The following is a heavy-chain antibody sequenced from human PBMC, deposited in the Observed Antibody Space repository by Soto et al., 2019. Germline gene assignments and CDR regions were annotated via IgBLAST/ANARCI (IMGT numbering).Heavy chain of an antibody. J-gene: IGHJ3*01. CDR2: TAPVFDTS. V-gene: IGHV1-69*06. Sequence: QVQLVQSGAVVKKPGSSVEVSCKASGGTFNGYGITGGRQAPGQGLEGRGGTAPVFDTSKYAPRFQGRVTITADKSTSTAYMELSSVRPEDTAIYFCARGVSNSGAYYTGPSAYDLWGQGTLVIVSS. D-gene: IGHD3-10*01. CDR1: GGTFNGYG. CDR3: ARGVSNSGAYYTGPSAYDL.